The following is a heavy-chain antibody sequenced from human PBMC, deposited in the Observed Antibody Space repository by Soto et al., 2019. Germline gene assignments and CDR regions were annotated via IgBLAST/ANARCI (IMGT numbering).Heavy chain of an antibody. Sequence: TLSLTCSVSGASIGSGDCYWTWIRQPPGEGLEWIGYIYYSGSTYYNPSLKSRVTISVDTSKNQFSLKLSSVTAADTAVYYCAYYSSGRAFDIWGQGTMVTVS. CDR3: AYYSSGRAFDI. CDR2: IYYSGST. CDR1: GASIGSGDCY. D-gene: IGHD6-19*01. J-gene: IGHJ3*02. V-gene: IGHV4-30-4*01.